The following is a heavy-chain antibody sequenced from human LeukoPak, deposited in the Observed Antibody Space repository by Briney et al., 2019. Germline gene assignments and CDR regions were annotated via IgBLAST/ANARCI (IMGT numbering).Heavy chain of an antibody. Sequence: GGSLRLSCAASGFTFSSYDMHWVRQPTGKGLEWVLAIGTAGDTYYSHSVQGRFTISRENAKNSLYLHMNSLSAGDTAVYFCARGHMLTGYYNFAWFDPWGQGTLVTVSS. CDR2: IGTAGDT. CDR1: GFTFSSYD. V-gene: IGHV3-13*01. CDR3: ARGHMLTGYYNFAWFDP. D-gene: IGHD3-9*01. J-gene: IGHJ5*02.